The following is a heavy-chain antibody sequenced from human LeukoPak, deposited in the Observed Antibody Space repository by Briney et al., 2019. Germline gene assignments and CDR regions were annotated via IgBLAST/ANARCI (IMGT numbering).Heavy chain of an antibody. CDR3: ARVATGATTSNYFYYYMDV. CDR2: ITSTGAYI. D-gene: IGHD1-26*01. J-gene: IGHJ6*03. CDR1: GFTFGLYT. Sequence: PGGSLRLSCDASGFTFGLYTITWVRQAPGKGLEWVSSITSTGAYINYADSVKGRFTISRDNAKNSLYLQMDSLRAEDTAVYYCARVATGATTSNYFYYYMDVWGRGTRSPSP. V-gene: IGHV3-21*01.